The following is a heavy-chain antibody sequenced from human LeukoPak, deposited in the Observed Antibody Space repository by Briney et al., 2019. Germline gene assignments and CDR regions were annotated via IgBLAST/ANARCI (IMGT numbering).Heavy chain of an antibody. J-gene: IGHJ4*02. D-gene: IGHD2-2*01. CDR1: GFTFSSYD. V-gene: IGHV3-13*01. CDR2: IGTAGDT. Sequence: GSVRLSCAASGFTFSSYDMHWVRQATGKGLEWVSAIGTAGDTYYPGSVKGRFTISRENAKNSLYLQMNSLRAEDTAVYYCARDYCSSTSCLFDYRGQGTLVTVSS. CDR3: ARDYCSSTSCLFDY.